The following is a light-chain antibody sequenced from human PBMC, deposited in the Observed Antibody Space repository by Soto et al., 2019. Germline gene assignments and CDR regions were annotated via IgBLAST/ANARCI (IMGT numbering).Light chain of an antibody. CDR3: SSYTRSSSHV. Sequence: QSALTQPASVSGSPGQSITISCTGTSSDVGSYNYVSWYQQHPGKAPKLMIYDVSNRPSGVSNRFSGSNSGNTASLTISGLQAEDEADYSCSSYTRSSSHVFGTGTKVTVL. J-gene: IGLJ1*01. CDR1: SSDVGSYNY. V-gene: IGLV2-14*01. CDR2: DVS.